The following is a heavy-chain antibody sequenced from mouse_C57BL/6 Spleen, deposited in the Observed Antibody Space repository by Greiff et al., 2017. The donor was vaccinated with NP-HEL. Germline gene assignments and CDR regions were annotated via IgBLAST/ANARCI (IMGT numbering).Heavy chain of an antibody. Sequence: EVQLVESGGGLVQPGGSLKLSCAASGFTFSDYYMYWVRQTPEKRLEWVAYISNGGGSTYYPDTVKGRFTISRDNAKNTLYLQMSRLKSEDTAMYYCARRRYYGSSIDYWGQGTTLTVSS. J-gene: IGHJ2*01. CDR2: ISNGGGST. D-gene: IGHD1-1*01. CDR1: GFTFSDYY. V-gene: IGHV5-12*01. CDR3: ARRRYYGSSIDY.